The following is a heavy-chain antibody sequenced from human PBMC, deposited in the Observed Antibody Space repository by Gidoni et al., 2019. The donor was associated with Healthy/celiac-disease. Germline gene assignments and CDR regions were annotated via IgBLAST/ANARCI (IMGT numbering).Heavy chain of an antibody. CDR2: IKQDGSEK. J-gene: IGHJ4*02. Sequence: EVQLVESGGGLVQPGGSLRLSCAASGFTFSSYWMSWVRQAPGKGLEWVANIKQDGSEKYYVDSGKGRFTISRDNAKNSLYLQMNSLRAEDTAVYYCARDHRWWGFWEPDAYWGQGTLVTVSS. V-gene: IGHV3-7*01. CDR3: ARDHRWWGFWEPDAY. CDR1: GFTFSSYW. D-gene: IGHD1-26*01.